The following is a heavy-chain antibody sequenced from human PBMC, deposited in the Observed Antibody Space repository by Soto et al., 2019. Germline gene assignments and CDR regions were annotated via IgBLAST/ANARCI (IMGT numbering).Heavy chain of an antibody. CDR3: ARSWSGYYSGDAFDI. CDR1: GYTFTSYY. J-gene: IGHJ3*02. Sequence: QVQLVQSGAEVKKPGASVKVSCKASGYTFTSYYMHWVRQAPGQGLEWMGIINPSGGSTSYAQKCQGRVTMTRDTATSTVYMELSSLRSEDTAVYYCARSWSGYYSGDAFDIWGQGTMVTVSS. D-gene: IGHD3-3*01. V-gene: IGHV1-46*01. CDR2: INPSGGST.